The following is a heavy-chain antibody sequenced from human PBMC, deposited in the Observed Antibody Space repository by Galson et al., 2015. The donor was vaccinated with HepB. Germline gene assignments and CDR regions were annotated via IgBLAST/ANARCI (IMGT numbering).Heavy chain of an antibody. V-gene: IGHV3-74*01. CDR2: ISSDESTT. CDR3: VRDVGS. D-gene: IGHD1-26*01. CDR1: GFTFSTYW. J-gene: IGHJ5*02. Sequence: SLRLSCAASGFTFSTYWMHWVRQAPGKGLVWVSRISSDESTTSYADSVKGRFTISRDNAKNTLYLQTNSLRAEDTAVYYCVRDVGSWGQGTLVTVSS.